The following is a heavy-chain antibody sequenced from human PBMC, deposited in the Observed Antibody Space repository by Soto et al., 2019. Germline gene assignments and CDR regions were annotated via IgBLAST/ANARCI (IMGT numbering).Heavy chain of an antibody. V-gene: IGHV3-30-3*01. Sequence: GGSLRLSCAASGFTFSNYALHWVRQAPGKGLEWVAVISYDVSKKYYADSVKGRFTISRDNSNNMLYLQMNSLRAEDTAMYYCARATPTAYCSSTTCSYYYYYGMDVWGQETTVTVSS. CDR1: GFTFSNYA. CDR3: ARATPTAYCSSTTCSYYYYYGMDV. D-gene: IGHD2-2*01. J-gene: IGHJ6*02. CDR2: ISYDVSKK.